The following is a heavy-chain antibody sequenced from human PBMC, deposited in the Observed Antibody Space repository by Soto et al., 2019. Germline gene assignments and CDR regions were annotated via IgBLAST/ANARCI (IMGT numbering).Heavy chain of an antibody. J-gene: IGHJ4*02. CDR1: GFTFSYYG. D-gene: IGHD1-1*01. CDR2: IWYDGSNK. V-gene: IGHV3-33*01. Sequence: QVQLVESGGGVVQPGRSLRLSCAASGFTFSYYGMHWVRQAPGKGLEWVAVIWYDGSNKYYADSVKGRFTISRDNSKNTLYLQMNSLRDEDTAVYYCARDLEGPFDYWGQGNLVTVSS. CDR3: ARDLEGPFDY.